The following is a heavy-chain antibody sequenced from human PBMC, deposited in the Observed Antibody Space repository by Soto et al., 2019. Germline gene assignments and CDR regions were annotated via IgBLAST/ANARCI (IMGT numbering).Heavy chain of an antibody. J-gene: IGHJ5*02. V-gene: IGHV1-3*01. CDR2: INAGNGNT. Sequence: ASVKVSCKASGYTFTSYAMHWVRQAPGRRLEWMGWINAGNGNTKYSQKFQGRVTITRDTSASTAYMELSSLRSEDTAVYYCARDRRDGGFDPWGQGTLVTVSS. CDR1: GYTFTSYA. CDR3: ARDRRDGGFDP. D-gene: IGHD3-16*01.